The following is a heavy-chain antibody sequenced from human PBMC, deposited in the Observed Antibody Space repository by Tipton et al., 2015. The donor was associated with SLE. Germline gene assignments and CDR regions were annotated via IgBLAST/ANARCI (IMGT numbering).Heavy chain of an antibody. CDR3: ARGAGGAFAFDI. Sequence: LRLSCTVSGGSISSSSYYWGWIRQPPGKGLEWIGSIYYSGSTYYNPSLKSRVTISVDTSKNQFSLQLNSVTPEDTAVYYCARGAGGAFAFDIWGQGTMVTVSS. D-gene: IGHD3-10*01. CDR2: IYYSGST. V-gene: IGHV4-39*07. J-gene: IGHJ3*02. CDR1: GGSISSSSYY.